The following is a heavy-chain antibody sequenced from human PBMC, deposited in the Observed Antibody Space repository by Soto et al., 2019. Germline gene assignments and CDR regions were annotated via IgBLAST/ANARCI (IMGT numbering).Heavy chain of an antibody. CDR2: IGTAGDT. Sequence: GSLRLSCASSGFTFSSYDMHWVRQATGKGLEWVSAIGTAGDTYYPGSVKGRFTISRENAKNSLYLQMNSLRAGDTAVYYCARGGTHGSGWSYYYYGMDVWGQGT. D-gene: IGHD6-19*01. CDR1: GFTFSSYD. V-gene: IGHV3-13*04. CDR3: ARGGTHGSGWSYYYYGMDV. J-gene: IGHJ6*02.